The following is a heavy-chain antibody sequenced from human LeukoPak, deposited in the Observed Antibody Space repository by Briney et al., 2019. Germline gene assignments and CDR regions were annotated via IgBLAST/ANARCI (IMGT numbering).Heavy chain of an antibody. CDR3: ARRAGAYSHPYDY. CDR2: IYHSGTT. V-gene: IGHV4-38-2*02. Sequence: SETLSLTCTVSGYSISSGYYWGWTRQPPGEGLEWIGSIYHSGTTYYNPSLKSRVTISIDTSKTQFSLKLSSVTAADTAVYYCARRAGAYSHPYDYWGQGTLVTVSS. CDR1: GYSISSGYY. D-gene: IGHD4/OR15-4a*01. J-gene: IGHJ4*02.